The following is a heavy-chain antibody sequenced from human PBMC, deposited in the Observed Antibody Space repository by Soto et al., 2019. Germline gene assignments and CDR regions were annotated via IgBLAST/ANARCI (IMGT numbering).Heavy chain of an antibody. D-gene: IGHD1-1*01. J-gene: IGHJ3*02. Sequence: SLRLSCAASGFTFSSYAMSWARQAPGKGLEWVSAISGSGGSTYYADSVKGRFTISRDNSKNTLYLQMNSLRAEDTAVYYCAKSGTTDDAFDIWGQGTMVTVSS. V-gene: IGHV3-23*01. CDR1: GFTFSSYA. CDR3: AKSGTTDDAFDI. CDR2: ISGSGGST.